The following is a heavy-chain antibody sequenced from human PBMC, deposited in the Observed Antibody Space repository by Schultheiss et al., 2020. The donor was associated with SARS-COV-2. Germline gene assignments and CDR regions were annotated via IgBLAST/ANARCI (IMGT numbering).Heavy chain of an antibody. J-gene: IGHJ4*02. V-gene: IGHV3-48*03. D-gene: IGHD6-19*01. CDR1: GFTFSSYE. Sequence: GESLKISCAASGFTFSSYEMNWVRQAPGKGLEWVSYISSSGSTIYYADSVKGRFTISRDNAKNSLYLQMNSLRAEDTAVYYCARDLLHSSGWKGGVDYWGQGTLVTVSS. CDR3: ARDLLHSSGWKGGVDY. CDR2: ISSSGSTI.